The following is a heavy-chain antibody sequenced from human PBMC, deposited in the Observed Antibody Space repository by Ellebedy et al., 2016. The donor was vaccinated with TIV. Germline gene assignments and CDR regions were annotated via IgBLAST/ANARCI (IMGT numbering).Heavy chain of an antibody. CDR2: ISYDGSNK. V-gene: IGHV3-30-3*01. CDR3: ARPLFYSSSWYIPLGY. J-gene: IGHJ4*02. Sequence: GESLKISCAASGFTFGSYVMSWVRQAPGKGLEWVAVISYDGSNKYYADSVKGRFTIPRDNSKNPLYLQMNSLRAEDTAVYYCARPLFYSSSWYIPLGYWGQGTLVTVSS. D-gene: IGHD6-13*01. CDR1: GFTFGSYV.